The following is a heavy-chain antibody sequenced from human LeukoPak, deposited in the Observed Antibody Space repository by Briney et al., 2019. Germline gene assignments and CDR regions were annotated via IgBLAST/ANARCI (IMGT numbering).Heavy chain of an antibody. J-gene: IGHJ4*02. CDR3: ARHATYLLRYFDWGLDY. Sequence: SETLSLTCIVSGGSISSSSYYWGWIRQPPGKGLEWIGSIYYSGSTYYNPSLKSRVTISVDTSKNQFSLKLSSVTAADTAVYYCARHATYLLRYFDWGLDYWGQGTLVTVSS. CDR1: GGSISSSSYY. CDR2: IYYSGST. V-gene: IGHV4-39*01. D-gene: IGHD3-9*01.